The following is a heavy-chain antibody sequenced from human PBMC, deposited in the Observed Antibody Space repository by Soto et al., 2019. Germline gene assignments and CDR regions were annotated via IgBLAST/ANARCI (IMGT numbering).Heavy chain of an antibody. CDR3: ARGRASGSYYLLDY. CDR1: GNTFTSYD. V-gene: IGHV1-8*01. J-gene: IGHJ4*02. D-gene: IGHD3-10*01. CDR2: INPNSGNI. Sequence: GASVKVSCKASGNTFTSYDIHWVRQATGHGLEWMGWINPNSGNIGYAQKFQGRVTMTRDTAIRTAYMEVSRLRSDDTAVYYCARGRASGSYYLLDYWGQGTLVTVSS.